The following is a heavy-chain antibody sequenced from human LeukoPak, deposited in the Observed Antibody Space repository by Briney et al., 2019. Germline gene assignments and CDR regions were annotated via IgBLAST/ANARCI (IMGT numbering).Heavy chain of an antibody. J-gene: IGHJ4*02. V-gene: IGHV3-66*01. CDR3: ASGHYYDSSGSFDY. CDR2: IYSGGST. Sequence: GGSLRLSCAASGFTVSSNYMSWVRQAPGKGLERVSVIYSGGSTYYADSVKGRFTISRDNSKNTLYLQMNSLRAEDTAVYYCASGHYYDSSGSFDYWGQRTLVTVSS. D-gene: IGHD3-22*01. CDR1: GFTVSSNY.